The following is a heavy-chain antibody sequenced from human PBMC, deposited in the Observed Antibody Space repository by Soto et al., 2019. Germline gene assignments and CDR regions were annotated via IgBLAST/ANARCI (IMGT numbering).Heavy chain of an antibody. Sequence: ASVKVSCKASGYTXTGYYMHWVRQAPGQGLEWMGWINPNSGGTNYAQKFQGWVTMTRDASISTAYMELSRLRSDDTAVYYCARDRGGLYDILTGYYNNWFDPWGQGTLVTVSS. J-gene: IGHJ5*02. CDR2: INPNSGGT. D-gene: IGHD3-9*01. CDR1: GYTXTGYY. V-gene: IGHV1-2*04. CDR3: ARDRGGLYDILTGYYNNWFDP.